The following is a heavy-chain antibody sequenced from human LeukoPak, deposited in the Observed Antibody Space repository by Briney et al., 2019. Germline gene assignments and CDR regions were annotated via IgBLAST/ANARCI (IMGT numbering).Heavy chain of an antibody. V-gene: IGHV3-53*01. CDR1: RFTVSSNY. CDR3: ARVKAGYYYYMDV. Sequence: GGSLRLSCAASRFTVSSNYMSWVRQAPGKGLEWVSVIYSGGSTYYADSVKGRFTISRDNSKNTLYLQMNSLRAEDTAVYYCARVKAGYYYYMDVWGKGTTVTVSS. J-gene: IGHJ6*03. CDR2: IYSGGST. D-gene: IGHD3-10*01.